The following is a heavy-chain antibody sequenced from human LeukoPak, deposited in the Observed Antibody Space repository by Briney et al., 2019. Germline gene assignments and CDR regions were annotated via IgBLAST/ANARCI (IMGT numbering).Heavy chain of an antibody. CDR1: GFTFTSYA. V-gene: IGHV3-23*01. J-gene: IGHJ4*02. D-gene: IGHD5-18*01. Sequence: PGGSRRLSCAPSGFTFTSYAMGWVRQAPGKGLEWVSAISGSGGSTYYADSVKGRFTISRDNSKNTLYLQMNSLRAEDTAVYYCAKGVDTAMVSFDYWGQGTLVTVSS. CDR3: AKGVDTAMVSFDY. CDR2: ISGSGGST.